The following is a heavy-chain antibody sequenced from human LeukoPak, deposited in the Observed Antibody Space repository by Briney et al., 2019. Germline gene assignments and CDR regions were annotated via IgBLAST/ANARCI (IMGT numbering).Heavy chain of an antibody. V-gene: IGHV1-2*02. D-gene: IGHD2-15*01. CDR1: GYTFTGYY. CDR3: ARDLRVGGSYYYGMDV. Sequence: ALVKASCKASGYTFTGYYMHWVRQAPGQGLEWMGWINPNSGGTNYAQKFQGRVTMTRDTSISTAYMELSRLRSDDTAVYYCARDLRVGGSYYYGMDVWGQGTTVTVSS. CDR2: INPNSGGT. J-gene: IGHJ6*02.